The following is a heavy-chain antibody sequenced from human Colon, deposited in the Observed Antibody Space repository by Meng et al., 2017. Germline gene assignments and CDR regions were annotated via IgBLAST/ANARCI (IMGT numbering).Heavy chain of an antibody. CDR1: GGSISNGFFF. V-gene: IGHV4-31*01. D-gene: IGHD1-26*01. CDR2: VSHTGST. Sequence: QVQRQGSGPGLVKPSQPLSLTCTVSGGSISNGFFFWSWIRQHPLKGLEWIGSVSHTGSTSYNPSIQSLVTISRDTPKNQFSLNLTSVTAADTAVYFCARGSGTLRHFDYWGQGTLVTVSS. CDR3: ARGSGTLRHFDY. J-gene: IGHJ4*02.